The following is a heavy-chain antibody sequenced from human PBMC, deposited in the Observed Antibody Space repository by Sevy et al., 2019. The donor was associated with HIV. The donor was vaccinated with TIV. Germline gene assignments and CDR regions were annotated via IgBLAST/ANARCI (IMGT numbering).Heavy chain of an antibody. D-gene: IGHD3-3*01. Sequence: GGSLRLSCAASGFALSNYYAMHWVRQAPGKGLEWVALISYDGSDKYYADSVKGRFTISRDNFKNTLYLQMNSLRAEDTAVYYCANSYLGDFWSVGTNYYYYYGMDVWGQGTTVTVSS. V-gene: IGHV3-30-3*01. CDR1: GFALSNYYA. CDR2: ISYDGSDK. J-gene: IGHJ6*02. CDR3: ANSYLGDFWSVGTNYYYYYGMDV.